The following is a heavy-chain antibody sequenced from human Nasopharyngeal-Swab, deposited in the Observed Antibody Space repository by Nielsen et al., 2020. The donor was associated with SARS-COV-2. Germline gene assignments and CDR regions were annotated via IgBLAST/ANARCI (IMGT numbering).Heavy chain of an antibody. CDR1: GYTFTTYY. Sequence: ASVKVSCKASGYTFTTYYMHWVRQAPGQGLEWMGVINPSGGSTSDAQKFQGRVTVTRDTSTSTVYMELSSLRSEDTAVYYCARKEATAMEELYYYGMDVWGQGTTVTVSS. V-gene: IGHV1-46*01. D-gene: IGHD5-18*01. J-gene: IGHJ6*02. CDR2: INPSGGST. CDR3: ARKEATAMEELYYYGMDV.